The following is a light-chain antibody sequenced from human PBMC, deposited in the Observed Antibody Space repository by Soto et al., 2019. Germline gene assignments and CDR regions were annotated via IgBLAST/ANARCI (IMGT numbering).Light chain of an antibody. J-gene: IGLJ2*01. Sequence: QSVLTQPRSVSGSPGQSVTISCTGTSSDVGGYNYVSWYQQHPGKAPKLMIYDVSKRPSVVPARFAGSKSGNTASLTISGLQAEDAADYYCCSYAGSYTYVVFGGGTKLTVL. CDR3: CSYAGSYTYVV. CDR1: SSDVGGYNY. CDR2: DVS. V-gene: IGLV2-11*01.